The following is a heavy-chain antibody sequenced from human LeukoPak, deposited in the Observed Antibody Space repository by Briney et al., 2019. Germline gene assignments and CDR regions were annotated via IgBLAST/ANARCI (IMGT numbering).Heavy chain of an antibody. Sequence: PGRSLRLSCAASGFTFSSYGMHWVRQAPGKGLEWVATIKHDGSEKYYVDSVKGRFTISRDNTKNSLFLQMNSLRAEDTAVYYCARESYWASDIWGQGTMVTVSS. CDR1: GFTFSSYG. CDR2: IKHDGSEK. J-gene: IGHJ3*02. CDR3: ARESYWASDI. V-gene: IGHV3-7*01. D-gene: IGHD2-8*02.